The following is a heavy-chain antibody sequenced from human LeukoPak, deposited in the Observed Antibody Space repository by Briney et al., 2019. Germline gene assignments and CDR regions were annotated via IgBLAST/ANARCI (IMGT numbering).Heavy chain of an antibody. D-gene: IGHD1-26*01. V-gene: IGHV4-39*01. CDR3: AKSGGYGLIDY. CDR2: IYYSGST. J-gene: IGHJ4*02. Sequence: SETLSLTCTVSGASISGTAYYWGWVRQPPRKWLEWIGNIYYSGSTYYNASLQSRVTISIDTSKNQFSLRLSSVTAADTAMYFCAKSGGYGLIDYWGQGTLVTVSS. CDR1: GASISGTAYY.